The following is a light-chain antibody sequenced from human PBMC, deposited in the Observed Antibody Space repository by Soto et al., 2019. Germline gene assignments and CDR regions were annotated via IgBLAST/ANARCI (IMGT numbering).Light chain of an antibody. J-gene: IGKJ1*01. CDR3: QQSYSTWT. Sequence: DIQMTQSPSSLSASVGDRVTITCRASQSVDNFLNWYQQKPGKAPKLLIYGACSLQSGVPSRFSGSGSGTDFTLSISSLQPADLGTYYCQQSYSTWTFGQGTKVEIK. CDR1: QSVDNF. V-gene: IGKV1-39*01. CDR2: GAC.